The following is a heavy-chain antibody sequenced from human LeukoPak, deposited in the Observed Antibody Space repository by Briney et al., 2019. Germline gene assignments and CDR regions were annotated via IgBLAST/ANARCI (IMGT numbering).Heavy chain of an antibody. CDR3: AKDEWPRYYYDSSGYFPYYGMGV. J-gene: IGHJ6*02. CDR1: GFTFSSYA. Sequence: GGSLRLSCAASGFTFSSYAMSWVRQAPGKGLEWVSAISGSGGSTYYADSVKGRFTIFRDNSKNTLYLQMNSLRAEDTAVYYCAKDEWPRYYYDSSGYFPYYGMGVWGQGTTVTVSS. CDR2: ISGSGGST. V-gene: IGHV3-23*01. D-gene: IGHD3-22*01.